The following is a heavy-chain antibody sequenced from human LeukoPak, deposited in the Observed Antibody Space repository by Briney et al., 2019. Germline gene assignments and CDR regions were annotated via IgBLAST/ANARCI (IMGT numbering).Heavy chain of an antibody. CDR2: ISYDGSNK. J-gene: IGHJ1*01. CDR3: ARPLGYCSGGSCPPL. D-gene: IGHD2-15*01. V-gene: IGHV3-30*04. CDR1: GFTFSSYA. Sequence: PGGSLRLSCAASGFTFSSYAMHWVRQAPGKGLEWVAVISYDGSNKYYADSVKGRFTISRDNSKNTLYLQMNSLRAEDTAVYYCARPLGYCSGGSCPPLWGQGTLVTVSS.